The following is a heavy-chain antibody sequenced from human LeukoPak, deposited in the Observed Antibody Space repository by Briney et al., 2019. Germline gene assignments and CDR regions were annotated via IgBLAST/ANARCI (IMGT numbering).Heavy chain of an antibody. CDR3: ARMRYYGSTEAFDI. D-gene: IGHD3-10*01. CDR2: IYTSGGT. Sequence: KPSETLSLTCTVSGGSISSGSYYWNWIRQPAGKGLEWIGRIYTSGGTKYNPSLKSRITISVDTSKNQFSLKLSSVTAADTAVYYCARMRYYGSTEAFDIWGQGTMVTVSS. V-gene: IGHV4-61*02. J-gene: IGHJ3*02. CDR1: GGSISSGSYY.